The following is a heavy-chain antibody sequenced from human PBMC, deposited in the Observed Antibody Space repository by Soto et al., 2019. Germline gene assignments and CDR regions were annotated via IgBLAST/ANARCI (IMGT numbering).Heavy chain of an antibody. CDR1: GGSISSGDYY. CDR3: ARDLWGYCGTDCYPLDV. CDR2: IYYSGST. Sequence: SETLSLTCTVSGGSISSGDYYWSWIRQPPGKGLEWIGYIYYSGSTYYNPSPKSRVTISVDTSKNQFSLKLSSVTAADTAVYYCARDLWGYCGTDCYPLDVWGQGTTVTVSS. J-gene: IGHJ6*02. D-gene: IGHD2-21*02. V-gene: IGHV4-30-4*02.